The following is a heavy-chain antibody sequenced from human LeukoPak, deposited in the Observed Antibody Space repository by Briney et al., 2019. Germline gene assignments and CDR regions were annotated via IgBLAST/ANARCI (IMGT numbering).Heavy chain of an antibody. V-gene: IGHV1-2*02. CDR1: EYTFTGYY. D-gene: IGHD6-19*01. CDR2: INPNSGVT. Sequence: ASVKVSCKASEYTFTGYYIHWVRQAPGQGLEWMGWINPNSGVTHYPQKFQGRVTMTRDTSIRTAYMEVSSLRSDDTAVYYCARGQQWLEAFDYWGLGTLVTVSS. CDR3: ARGQQWLEAFDY. J-gene: IGHJ4*02.